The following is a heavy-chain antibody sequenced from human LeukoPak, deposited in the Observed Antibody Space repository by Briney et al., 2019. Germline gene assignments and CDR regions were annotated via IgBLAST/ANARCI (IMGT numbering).Heavy chain of an antibody. Sequence: SETLSLTCTVSGGSISSYYWSWIRQPPGKGLEWIGYIYYSGSTNYNPSLKSRVTISVDTSKNQFSLKLSSVTAADTAVYYCARDLSVGDPYCGGDCYRGGFDYWGQGTLVTVSS. CDR1: GGSISSYY. J-gene: IGHJ4*02. D-gene: IGHD2-21*02. V-gene: IGHV4-59*01. CDR2: IYYSGST. CDR3: ARDLSVGDPYCGGDCYRGGFDY.